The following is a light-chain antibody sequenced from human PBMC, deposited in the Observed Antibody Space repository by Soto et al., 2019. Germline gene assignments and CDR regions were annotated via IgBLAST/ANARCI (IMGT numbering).Light chain of an antibody. CDR1: QSVTGTS. V-gene: IGKV3-11*01. Sequence: EIVLTQSPGTLSLSPGERATLSCRASQSVTGTSLAWYQQIPGRAPRLLIYDASNRATGIPARFSGSGSGTDFTLTISSLEPEDFAVYYCQQRSNWPRTFGQGTKVEIK. CDR3: QQRSNWPRT. CDR2: DAS. J-gene: IGKJ1*01.